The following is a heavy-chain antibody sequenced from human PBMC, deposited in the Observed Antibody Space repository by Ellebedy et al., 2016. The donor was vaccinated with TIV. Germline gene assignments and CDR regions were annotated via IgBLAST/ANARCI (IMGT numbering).Heavy chain of an antibody. CDR3: AKLGFDILTGSGGMDV. CDR2: ISGNGEYT. Sequence: GESLKISCAASGFTLSNYAMSWVRRIPGKGLDWVSLISGNGEYTYYADSVKGRLTISRDNSMDTLYLQMNSLGVGDTAIYYCAKLGFDILTGSGGMDVWGQGTTVTVSS. V-gene: IGHV3-23*01. D-gene: IGHD3-9*01. CDR1: GFTLSNYA. J-gene: IGHJ6*02.